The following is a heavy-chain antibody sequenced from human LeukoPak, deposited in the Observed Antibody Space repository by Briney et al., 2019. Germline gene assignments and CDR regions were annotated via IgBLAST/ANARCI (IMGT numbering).Heavy chain of an antibody. V-gene: IGHV4-39*01. CDR1: GGSVSTGSYY. CDR3: ARHSRDYYNNYGREV. J-gene: IGHJ6*02. Sequence: SETLSLTCSVSGGSVSTGSYYWAWIRQPPGKGLEWVGTIYYSGSTTYNPSLKSRVTISVDTSKNQFSLKLSSVTAADTAVYLCARHSRDYYNNYGREVWGPGTTVTVS. CDR2: IYYSGST.